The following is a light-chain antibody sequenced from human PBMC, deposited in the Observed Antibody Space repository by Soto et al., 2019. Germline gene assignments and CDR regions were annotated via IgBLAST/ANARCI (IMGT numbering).Light chain of an antibody. J-gene: IGLJ1*01. Sequence: QSVLTQPASVSGSPGQSITISCTGTSSDVGGYKYVSWYQHHPGKAPKLMIYEVSNRPSGVSNRFSGSKSGNTASLTISGLQAEDEADYYCSSYTSSRTHVVFGTGTKVTVL. V-gene: IGLV2-14*01. CDR1: SSDVGGYKY. CDR3: SSYTSSRTHVV. CDR2: EVS.